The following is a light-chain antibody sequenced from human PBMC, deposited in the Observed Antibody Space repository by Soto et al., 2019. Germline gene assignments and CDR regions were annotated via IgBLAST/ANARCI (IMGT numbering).Light chain of an antibody. Sequence: ESVLTQSPGTLSLSPGERATLSCRASQSVSSSYLARYQQKPGQAPRLLIYGASSRATGIPDWFSGSGSGKDCTLTISRLEPEDFAVYYCQQYGSSPPWAFGQGTKVEIK. CDR3: QQYGSSPPWA. V-gene: IGKV3-20*01. CDR1: QSVSSSY. J-gene: IGKJ1*01. CDR2: GAS.